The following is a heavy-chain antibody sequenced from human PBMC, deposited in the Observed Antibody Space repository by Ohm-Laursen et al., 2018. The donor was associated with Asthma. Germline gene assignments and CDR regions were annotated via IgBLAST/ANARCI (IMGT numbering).Heavy chain of an antibody. J-gene: IGHJ6*02. D-gene: IGHD2-2*01. CDR3: VRDIVVVPAAMPSSRDYYYYGMDV. CDR1: GFTFSDYG. V-gene: IGHV3-30*03. Sequence: SLRLSCAASGFTFSDYGMHWARQAPGKGLEWVAVISYDGSNKYYADSVKGRFTISRDNSKNTLYLQMNRLRAEDTAVYYCVRDIVVVPAAMPSSRDYYYYGMDVWGQGTTVTVSS. CDR2: ISYDGSNK.